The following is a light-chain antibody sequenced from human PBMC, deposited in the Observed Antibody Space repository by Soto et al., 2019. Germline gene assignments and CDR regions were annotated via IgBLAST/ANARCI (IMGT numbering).Light chain of an antibody. CDR2: KAS. Sequence: DIQMTQSPSTLSASVGDRVTITCRASQSISTWLAWYQQKPGKAPKLLIYKASSLESGVPSRFSGSGSGTEFTLTISSLQPDEFATYYCQQYKSVSLLTFGGGTKVDIK. V-gene: IGKV1-5*03. J-gene: IGKJ4*01. CDR1: QSISTW. CDR3: QQYKSVSLLT.